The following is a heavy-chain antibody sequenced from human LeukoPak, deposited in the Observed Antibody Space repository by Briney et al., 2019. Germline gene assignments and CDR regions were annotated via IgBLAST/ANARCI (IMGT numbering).Heavy chain of an antibody. CDR1: GFTFSSYD. J-gene: IGHJ5*02. Sequence: PGGSLRLSCAASGFTFSSYDMNWVRQAPGKGLEWVSSISSTSSYIYYADSVKGRFTISRDNAENSLYLQMNSLRAEDTAVYYCARVPNWNSVNWFDPWGRGTLVTVSS. V-gene: IGHV3-21*01. CDR3: ARVPNWNSVNWFDP. D-gene: IGHD1-7*01. CDR2: ISSTSSYI.